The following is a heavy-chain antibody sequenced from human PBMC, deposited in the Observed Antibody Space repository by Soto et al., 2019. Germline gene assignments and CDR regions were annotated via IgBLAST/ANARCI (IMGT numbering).Heavy chain of an antibody. CDR3: AREIRSAAVDY. CDR2: AHHSGRT. Sequence: SETLSLTCTVSGDSMSSSNWWNWVRQPPGKGLEWIGEAHHSGRTNYNPSLKTRVTISVDRSQNLFSLKLASVTAADTAVYYCAREIRSAAVDYWGQGTLVTVS. D-gene: IGHD6-13*01. J-gene: IGHJ4*02. V-gene: IGHV4-4*02. CDR1: GDSMSSSNW.